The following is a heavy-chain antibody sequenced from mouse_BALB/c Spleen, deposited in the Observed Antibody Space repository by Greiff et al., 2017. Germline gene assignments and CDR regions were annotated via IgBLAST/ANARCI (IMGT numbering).Heavy chain of an antibody. CDR3: AREYYGTPVAY. V-gene: IGHV3-6*02. Sequence: ESGPGLVKPSQSLSLTCSVTGYSITSGYYWNWIRQFPGNKLEWMGYISYDGSNNYNPSLKNRISITRDTSKNQFFLKLNSVTTEDTATYYCAREYYGTPVAYWGQGTLVTVSA. D-gene: IGHD1-1*01. CDR1: GYSITSGYY. CDR2: ISYDGSN. J-gene: IGHJ3*01.